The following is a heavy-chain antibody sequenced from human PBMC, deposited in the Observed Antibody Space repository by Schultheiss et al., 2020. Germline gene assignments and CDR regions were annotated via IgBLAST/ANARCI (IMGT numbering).Heavy chain of an antibody. CDR2: ISGSGGST. D-gene: IGHD6-19*01. J-gene: IGHJ4*02. CDR3: AKDVDIAVAGPEDY. CDR1: GFTFTDYY. V-gene: IGHV3-23*01. Sequence: GESLKISCAASGFTFTDYYMSWVRQAPGKGLEWVSAISGSGGSTYYADSVKGRFTISRDNSKNTLYLQMFSLRAEDTAVYYCAKDVDIAVAGPEDYWGQGTLVTVSS.